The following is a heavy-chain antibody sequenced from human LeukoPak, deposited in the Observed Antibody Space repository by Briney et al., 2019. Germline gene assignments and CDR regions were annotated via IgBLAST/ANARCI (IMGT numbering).Heavy chain of an antibody. Sequence: GGTLRLSCTGSGFTFSDHYMTWIRQAPGKGLEWISYISSSGTTTYYADSVKGRFTISRANAKTSVYLQMEGLRADDTAVYYCARRYGSWYFWFDPWGQGTLVTVSS. J-gene: IGHJ5*02. V-gene: IGHV3-11*01. CDR1: GFTFSDHY. CDR3: ARRYGSWYFWFDP. D-gene: IGHD6-13*01. CDR2: ISSSGTTT.